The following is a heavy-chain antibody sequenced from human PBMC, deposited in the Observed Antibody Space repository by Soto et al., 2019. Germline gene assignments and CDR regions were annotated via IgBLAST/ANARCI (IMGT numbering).Heavy chain of an antibody. Sequence: QVQLVESGGGVVQPGNSVRLSCAASGFTFSMYGMHWVRQAPGKGLEWVAVTASDGTNKFYGDSVKGRFTISRDNPRATLYLQMNSLRPDDTAVYYCARKNPGRASELPDYWGQGTLVTVSS. J-gene: IGHJ4*02. V-gene: IGHV3-30*03. CDR3: ARKNPGRASELPDY. CDR1: GFTFSMYG. D-gene: IGHD3-10*01. CDR2: TASDGTNK.